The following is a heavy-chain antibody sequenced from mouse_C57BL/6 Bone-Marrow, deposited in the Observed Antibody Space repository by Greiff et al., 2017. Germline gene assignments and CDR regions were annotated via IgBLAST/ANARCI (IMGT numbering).Heavy chain of an antibody. D-gene: IGHD1-1*01. CDR2: LNTNYGTT. J-gene: IGHJ4*01. CDR3: ARGRDGSSYAMDY. Sequence: EVQLQQSGPELVKPGASVKISCKASGYSFTDYNMNWVKQSNGTSLEWLGVLNTNYGTTSYNQKFKGQATLTVDQTSSTAYMQIYRLTSEDSAVYYGARGRDGSSYAMDYWGQGASVTVSS. CDR1: GYSFTDYN. V-gene: IGHV1-39*01.